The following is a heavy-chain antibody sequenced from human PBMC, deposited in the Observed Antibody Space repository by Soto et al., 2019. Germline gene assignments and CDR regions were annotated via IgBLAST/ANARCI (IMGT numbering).Heavy chain of an antibody. V-gene: IGHV1-18*01. J-gene: IGHJ5*02. CDR3: AIVEDILATISWSDP. Sequence: ASVKVSCTASGYTFKIYGIHCVRPEPGHGLEWMGWIRAYDGNTSYAQKLQGRVTMTTDTSTSTAYMERRSLRSDDTAVYYSAIVEDILATISWSDPWGPGTRVTVSA. CDR2: IRAYDGNT. D-gene: IGHD5-12*01. CDR1: GYTFKIYG.